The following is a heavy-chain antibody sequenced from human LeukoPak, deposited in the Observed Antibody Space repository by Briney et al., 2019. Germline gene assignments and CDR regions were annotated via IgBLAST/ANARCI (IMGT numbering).Heavy chain of an antibody. Sequence: SETLSLTCAFYGGSFSGYYWSWIRQPPGKGLEWIGEINHSGSTNYNPSLKSRVTISADTSKNQFSLKLSSVTAADTAVYYCARRLCGGDCYSTFSYWGQGTLVTVSS. D-gene: IGHD2-21*02. J-gene: IGHJ4*02. V-gene: IGHV4-34*01. CDR1: GGSFSGYY. CDR2: INHSGST. CDR3: ARRLCGGDCYSTFSY.